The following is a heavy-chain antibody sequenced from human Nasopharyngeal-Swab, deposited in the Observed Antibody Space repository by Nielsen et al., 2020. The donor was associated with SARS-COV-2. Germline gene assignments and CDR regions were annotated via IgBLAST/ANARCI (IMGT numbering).Heavy chain of an antibody. CDR2: ISSSSSYM. J-gene: IGHJ6*02. Sequence: GGSLRLSCAASGFTFSSYEMNWVRQAPGKGLEWVSSISSSSSYMYYADSVKGRFTISRDNAKNSLYLQMNSLRAEDTAVYYCARGCVLTGPTCNYYGMDVWGQGTTVTVSS. V-gene: IGHV3-21*01. CDR1: GFTFSSYE. D-gene: IGHD3-9*01. CDR3: ARGCVLTGPTCNYYGMDV.